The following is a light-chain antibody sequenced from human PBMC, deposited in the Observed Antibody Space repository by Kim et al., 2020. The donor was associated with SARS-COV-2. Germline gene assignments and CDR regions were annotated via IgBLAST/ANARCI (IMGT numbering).Light chain of an antibody. CDR2: GVS. Sequence: VSPGERATRSCRASHSVNTHLAWDQQKPGQAPRLLIYGVSTRATGIPARFSGSGSGTEFALTISSLQSEDVAVYYCQQHNNWPLTFGGGTKVDIK. V-gene: IGKV3-15*01. J-gene: IGKJ4*01. CDR3: QQHNNWPLT. CDR1: HSVNTH.